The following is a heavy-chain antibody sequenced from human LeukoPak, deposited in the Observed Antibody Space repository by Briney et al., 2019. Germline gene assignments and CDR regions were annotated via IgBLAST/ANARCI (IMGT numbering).Heavy chain of an antibody. CDR3: ARGSYYYGSGSYYSRSNYMDV. J-gene: IGHJ6*03. CDR1: GGSFSGYY. CDR2: INHSGST. D-gene: IGHD3-10*01. V-gene: IGHV4-34*01. Sequence: SETLSLTCAVYGGSFSGYYWSWIRQPPGKGLEWIGEINHSGSTNYNPSLKSRVTISVDTCKNQFSLKLSSVTAADTAVYYCARGSYYYGSGSYYSRSNYMDVWGKGTTVTVSS.